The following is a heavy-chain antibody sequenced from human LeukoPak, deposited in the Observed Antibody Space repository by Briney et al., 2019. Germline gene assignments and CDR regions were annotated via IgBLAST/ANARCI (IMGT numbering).Heavy chain of an antibody. CDR3: ARGGGSMVRGVIPRYGMDV. Sequence: KPSQTLSLTCTVYGGSISSGGYYWSWIRQHPGKRLEWIGCIYYSRSTYYNPSLKSRVTISVDTSKNQFSLKLSSVTAADTAVYYCARGGGSMVRGVIPRYGMDVWGKGTTVTVSS. D-gene: IGHD3-10*01. J-gene: IGHJ6*04. CDR2: IYYSRST. CDR1: GGSISSGGYY. V-gene: IGHV4-31*03.